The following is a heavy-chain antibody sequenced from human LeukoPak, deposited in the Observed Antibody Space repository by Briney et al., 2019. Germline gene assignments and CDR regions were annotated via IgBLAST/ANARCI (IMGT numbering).Heavy chain of an antibody. Sequence: ASVKVSCKASGYTFTSYYMHWVRQAPGQGLEWMGWINPNSGGTNYAQKFQGRVTMTRDTSISTAYMELSRLRSDDTAVYYCARGSSITIFGVVTLGYFDYWGQGTLVTVSS. V-gene: IGHV1-2*02. CDR3: ARGSSITIFGVVTLGYFDY. CDR2: INPNSGGT. D-gene: IGHD3-3*01. CDR1: GYTFTSYY. J-gene: IGHJ4*02.